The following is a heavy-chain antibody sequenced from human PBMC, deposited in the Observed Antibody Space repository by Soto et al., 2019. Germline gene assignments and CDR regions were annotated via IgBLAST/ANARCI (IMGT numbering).Heavy chain of an antibody. J-gene: IGHJ4*02. Sequence: SETVSLTCTVSGGYISNYYWSWIRQPPGKGLEWIGYIHYSGSTKYNPSLKSRVTISADTSKNQFSLKLSSVTAADAAVYYCARGHYDFWSGYFATIDYWGQGTLVTVSS. D-gene: IGHD3-3*01. CDR3: ARGHYDFWSGYFATIDY. V-gene: IGHV4-59*08. CDR1: GGYISNYY. CDR2: IHYSGST.